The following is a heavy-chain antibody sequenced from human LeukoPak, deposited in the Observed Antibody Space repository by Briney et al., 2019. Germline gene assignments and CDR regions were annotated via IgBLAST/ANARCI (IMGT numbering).Heavy chain of an antibody. CDR1: GGAFDNYA. CDR2: FDPEDGET. V-gene: IGHV1-24*01. CDR3: ATADSSGYYY. D-gene: IGHD3-22*01. J-gene: IGHJ4*02. Sequence: ASVKVSCKASGGAFDNYAISWVRQAPGQGLEWMGGFDPEDGETIYAQKFQGRVTMTEDTSTDTAYMELSSLRSEDTAVYYCATADSSGYYYWGQGTLVTVSS.